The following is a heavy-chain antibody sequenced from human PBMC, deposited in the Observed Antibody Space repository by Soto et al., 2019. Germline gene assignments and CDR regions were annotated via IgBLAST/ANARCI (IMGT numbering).Heavy chain of an antibody. V-gene: IGHV1-18*04. CDR3: ARVESRAVDGTGCWFDP. CDR2: ISAYNGNT. CDR1: GYTFTSYG. J-gene: IGHJ5*02. Sequence: ASVKVSCKASGYTFTSYGISWVRQPPGQGHEWMGWISAYNGNTNYAQKLQGRVARTTDTSTSTAYMEPWSLRYDDTAEYYCARVESRAVDGTGCWFDPWGQGTLVTVSS. D-gene: IGHD6-19*01.